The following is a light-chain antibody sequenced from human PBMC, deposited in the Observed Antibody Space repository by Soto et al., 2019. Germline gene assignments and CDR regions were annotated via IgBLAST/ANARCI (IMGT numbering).Light chain of an antibody. Sequence: QSVLTQPRSVSGSPGQSVTISCTGTSSDVGTYNSVSWYQQHPGKAPKLIIYDVNKRPSGVPDRFSGSMSDNTASLTISGLQADDEADYHCSSYAGNYTLDFGGGTKLTVL. CDR2: DVN. V-gene: IGLV2-11*01. J-gene: IGLJ2*01. CDR3: SSYAGNYTLD. CDR1: SSDVGTYNS.